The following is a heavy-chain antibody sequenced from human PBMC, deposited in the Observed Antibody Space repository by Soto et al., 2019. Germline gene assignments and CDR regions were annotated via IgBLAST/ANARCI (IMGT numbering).Heavy chain of an antibody. CDR3: ARVRGTMVRGVAGLYYYYYGMDV. D-gene: IGHD3-10*01. V-gene: IGHV4-59*01. J-gene: IGHJ6*02. CDR1: GGSISSYY. Sequence: SETLSLTCTVAGGSISSYYWSWIRQPPGKGLEWIGYIYYSGSTNYNPSLKSRVTISVDTSKNQFSLKLSSVTAADTAVYYCARVRGTMVRGVAGLYYYYYGMDVWGQGTTVTVSS. CDR2: IYYSGST.